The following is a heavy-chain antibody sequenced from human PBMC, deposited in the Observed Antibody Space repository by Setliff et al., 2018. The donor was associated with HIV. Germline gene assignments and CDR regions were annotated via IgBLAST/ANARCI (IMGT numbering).Heavy chain of an antibody. D-gene: IGHD2-21*02. Sequence: SETLSLTCAVYTESLTRYDWAWIRQSPEKGLEWIGEIDDSGSIIYNPSLQSRVTMSVDTSKPHYSLKMNSVTAADTAVYYCAITLVGVTTEMYWGQGTLVTVSS. V-gene: IGHV4-34*01. CDR1: TESLTRYD. CDR3: AITLVGVTTEMY. CDR2: IDDSGSI. J-gene: IGHJ4*02.